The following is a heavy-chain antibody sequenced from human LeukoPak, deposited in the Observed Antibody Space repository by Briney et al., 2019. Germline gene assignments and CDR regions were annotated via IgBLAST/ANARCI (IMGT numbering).Heavy chain of an antibody. V-gene: IGHV4-34*01. D-gene: IGHD3-22*01. CDR2: INHSGST. CDR1: GGSFSGYY. CDR3: ARGRRTYDSSGYYPPYWYYYMDV. J-gene: IGHJ6*03. Sequence: SETLSLTCAVYGGSFSGYYWSWIRQPPGKGLEWIGEINHSGSTNYNPSLKSRVTISVDTSKNQFSLKLSSVTAADTAVYYCARGRRTYDSSGYYPPYWYYYMDVWGKGTTVTVSS.